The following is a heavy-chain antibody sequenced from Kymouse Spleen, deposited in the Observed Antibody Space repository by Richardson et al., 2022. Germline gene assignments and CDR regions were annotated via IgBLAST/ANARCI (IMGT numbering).Heavy chain of an antibody. J-gene: IGHJ4*02. CDR3: AREVDYYGSGSSFDY. D-gene: IGHD3-10*01. V-gene: IGHV3-33*01. CDR2: IWYDGSNK. CDR1: GFTFSSYG. Sequence: QVQLVESGGGVVQPGRSLRLSCAASGFTFSSYGMHWVRQAPGKGLEWVAVIWYDGSNKYYADSVKGRFTISRDNSKNTLYLQMNSLRAEDTAVYYCAREVDYYGSGSSFDYWGQGTLVTVSS.